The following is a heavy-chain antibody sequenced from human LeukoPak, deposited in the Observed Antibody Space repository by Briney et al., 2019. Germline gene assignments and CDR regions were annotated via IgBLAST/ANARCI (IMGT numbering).Heavy chain of an antibody. J-gene: IGHJ4*02. CDR2: ISSSGSTI. V-gene: IGHV3-48*03. Sequence: GGSLRLSCAASGFTFSSYEMNWVRQAPGKALEWVSHISSSGSTIYYTDSVKGRFTISRDNSKNSLYLQMNSLRAEDTAIYYCARTVARIGYWGQGTLVTVSS. CDR1: GFTFSSYE. CDR3: ARTVARIGY. D-gene: IGHD4-23*01.